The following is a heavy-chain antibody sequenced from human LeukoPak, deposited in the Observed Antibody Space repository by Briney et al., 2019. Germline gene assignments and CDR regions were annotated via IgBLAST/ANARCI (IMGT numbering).Heavy chain of an antibody. CDR2: ISGSGGST. V-gene: IGHV3-23*01. CDR3: AKTNGQWLSLTYFDY. J-gene: IGHJ4*02. D-gene: IGHD3-22*01. CDR1: GFTFSSYA. Sequence: PGGSLRLSCAASGFTFSSYAMSWVRQAPGKGLEWVSAISGSGGSTYYADSVKGRFTISRDNSKNTLYLQMNSLRAEDTAVYYCAKTNGQWLSLTYFDYWGQGTLVTVSS.